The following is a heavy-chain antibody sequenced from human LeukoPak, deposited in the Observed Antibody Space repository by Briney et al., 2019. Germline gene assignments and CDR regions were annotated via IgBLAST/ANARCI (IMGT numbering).Heavy chain of an antibody. CDR1: GFSFRDFW. CDR2: INQGGSVK. CDR3: ARFGYSGWNLEY. V-gene: IGHV3-7*01. J-gene: IGHJ4*02. D-gene: IGHD5-12*01. Sequence: PGGSLRLSCAAYGFSFRDFWMTWVRQAPGKGLEWVANINQGGSVKYYVDSVKGRFTISRDDAESSLYVQMNSLRDEDTAVYYCARFGYSGWNLEYWGQGTLVTVSS.